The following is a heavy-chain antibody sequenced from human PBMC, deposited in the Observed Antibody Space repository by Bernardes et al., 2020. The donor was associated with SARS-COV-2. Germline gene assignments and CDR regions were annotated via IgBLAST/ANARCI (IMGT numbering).Heavy chain of an antibody. D-gene: IGHD2-2*01. V-gene: IGHV1-8*01. CDR3: TRWIVPAAVACYFYGLDV. CDR1: GYNFTRYD. J-gene: IGHJ6*02. CDR2: MNPNSGHT. Sequence: ASVKVSCKASGYNFTRYDINWVRQATGQGLEWMGWMNPNSGHTLYAQKFQGRVTMTRNTPISTAYMELSSLTSEDTAVYYCTRWIVPAAVACYFYGLDVWGQGTTVIVSS.